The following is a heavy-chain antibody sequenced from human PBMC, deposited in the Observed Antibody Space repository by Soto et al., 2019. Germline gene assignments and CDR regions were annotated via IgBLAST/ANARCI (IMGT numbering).Heavy chain of an antibody. CDR2: ISNTGDT. CDR3: ARTARRFDY. V-gene: IGHV4-59*02. D-gene: IGHD6-6*01. CDR1: GASVSNDY. J-gene: IGHJ4*02. Sequence: QVQLQESGPGLVKPSETLSLTCTVSGASVSNDYWSWVQQPPGKGLECIGYISNTGDTNYSPSLKSRVSMSLDTSKNQFSLTLTSVTAADTAVYYCARTARRFDYWGQGILVTVSS.